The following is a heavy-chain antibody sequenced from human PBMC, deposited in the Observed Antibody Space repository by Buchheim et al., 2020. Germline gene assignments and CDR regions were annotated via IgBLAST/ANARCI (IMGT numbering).Heavy chain of an antibody. CDR2: ISYDGSNK. J-gene: IGHJ4*02. CDR3: ARVRATVTTAFDY. Sequence: QVQLVESGGGVVQPGRSLRLSCAASGFTFSSYAMHWVRQAPGKGLEWVAVISYDGSNKYYADSVKGRFTISRDNSKNTLYLQMNSLRAEDTAVYYCARVRATVTTAFDYWGQGTL. CDR1: GFTFSSYA. V-gene: IGHV3-30*01. D-gene: IGHD4-17*01.